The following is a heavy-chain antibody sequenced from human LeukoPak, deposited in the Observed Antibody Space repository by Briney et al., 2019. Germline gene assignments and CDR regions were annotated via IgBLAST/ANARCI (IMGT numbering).Heavy chain of an antibody. V-gene: IGHV4-59*01. J-gene: IGHJ4*02. Sequence: SETLSLTCTVSVGPISTYYWNWVRQPPGKALEWIGYIKHSGDTSHNPSLQSRVTLSVDTSKNQFSLRLNSVTAADTAIYYCVGQAYGSSVSYWGQGALVTVSS. D-gene: IGHD6-13*01. CDR2: IKHSGDT. CDR1: VGPISTYY. CDR3: VGQAYGSSVSY.